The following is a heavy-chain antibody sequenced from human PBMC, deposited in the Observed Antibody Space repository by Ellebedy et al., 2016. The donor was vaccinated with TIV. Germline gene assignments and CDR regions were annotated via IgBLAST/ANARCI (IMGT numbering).Heavy chain of an antibody. D-gene: IGHD3-9*01. CDR2: ISYDGSNK. J-gene: IGHJ3*02. Sequence: GESLKISXAASGFTFSSYAMHWVRQAPGKGLEWVAVISYDGSNKYYADSVKGRFTISRDNSKNTLYLQMNSLRAEDTAVYYCARSTYYDILTGYHDAFDIWGQGTMVTVSS. CDR1: GFTFSSYA. V-gene: IGHV3-30-3*01. CDR3: ARSTYYDILTGYHDAFDI.